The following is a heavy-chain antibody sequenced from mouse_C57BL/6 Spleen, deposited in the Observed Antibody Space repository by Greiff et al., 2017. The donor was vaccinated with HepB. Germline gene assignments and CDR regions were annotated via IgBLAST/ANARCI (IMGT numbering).Heavy chain of an antibody. CDR2: IYPGDGDT. D-gene: IGHD1-1*01. CDR3: ARGYGSSYLGYFDY. Sequence: QVQLKQSGAELVKPGASVKISCKASGYAFSSYWMNWVKQRPGKGLEWIGQIYPGDGDTNYNGKFKGKATLTADKSSSTAYMQLSSLTSEDSAVYFCARGYGSSYLGYFDYWGQGTTLTVSS. CDR1: GYAFSSYW. J-gene: IGHJ2*01. V-gene: IGHV1-80*01.